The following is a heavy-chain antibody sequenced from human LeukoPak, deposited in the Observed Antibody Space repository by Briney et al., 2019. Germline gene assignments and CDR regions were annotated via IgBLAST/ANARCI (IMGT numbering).Heavy chain of an antibody. J-gene: IGHJ4*02. CDR2: IYYTGT. Sequence: SETLSLTCTVSGGSVSDYYWSWIRQSPGKGPEWIGYIYYTGTSYNPSLKSRVTISADTSKNQFSLKLSSVTAADTAVYYCASRKLGNDYWGQGTLVTVSS. CDR1: GGSVSDYY. CDR3: ASRKLGNDY. D-gene: IGHD7-27*01. V-gene: IGHV4-59*02.